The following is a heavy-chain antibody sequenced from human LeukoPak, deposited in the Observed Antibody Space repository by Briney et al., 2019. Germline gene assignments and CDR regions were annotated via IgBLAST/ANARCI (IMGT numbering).Heavy chain of an antibody. J-gene: IGHJ6*02. Sequence: ASVTVSCKASGYTFTSYSINWVRQAPGQGLEWMGIINPSGGSTNYAQKFQGRVTMTRDTSTSTVYMELSSLRSEDTAVYYCARGPITSGSYYDYYYNYNMDVWGQGTTVTVSS. CDR3: ARGPITSGSYYDYYYNYNMDV. CDR2: INPSGGST. CDR1: GYTFTSYS. D-gene: IGHD3-10*01. V-gene: IGHV1-46*01.